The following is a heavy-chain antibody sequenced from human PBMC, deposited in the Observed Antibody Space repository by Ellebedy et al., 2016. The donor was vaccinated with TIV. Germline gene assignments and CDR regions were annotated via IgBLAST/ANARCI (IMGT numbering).Heavy chain of an antibody. J-gene: IGHJ3*02. Sequence: ASVKVSXKASRYTFTGYYMHWVRQAPGQGLEWMGWINPNSGGTNYAQKFQGRVTMTRDTSISTAYMELSRLRSDDTAVYYCARAPKWGNAFDIWGQGTMVTVSS. CDR2: INPNSGGT. CDR1: RYTFTGYY. D-gene: IGHD3-16*01. CDR3: ARAPKWGNAFDI. V-gene: IGHV1-2*02.